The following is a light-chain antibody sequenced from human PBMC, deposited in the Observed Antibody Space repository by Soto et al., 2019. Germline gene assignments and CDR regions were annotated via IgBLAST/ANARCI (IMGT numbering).Light chain of an antibody. CDR3: HQYGSSPQT. CDR1: QSVSSSY. CDR2: GAS. Sequence: EIVLTQSPGTLSLSPGERATLSCRASQSVSSSYLAWYQQKPGQAPRLLIYGASSRATGIPDRFTGSGSGTDFTLTISRLEPEDFAVFYCHQYGSSPQTFGQGPKVEIK. V-gene: IGKV3-20*01. J-gene: IGKJ1*01.